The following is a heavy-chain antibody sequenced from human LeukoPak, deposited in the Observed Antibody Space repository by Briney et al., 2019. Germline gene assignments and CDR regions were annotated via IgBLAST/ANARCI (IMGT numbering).Heavy chain of an antibody. CDR3: ATSSGYGFLFEY. Sequence: ASVNVSCEVSGYTLTDLSMHCVRQAPGKGLEWMGGFDPEDGETIYAQNFQGRVTMTEDTSTDTAYMEVRSLRSEDTAVYYCATSSGYGFLFEYWGQGTMVTVSS. V-gene: IGHV1-24*01. D-gene: IGHD3-22*01. CDR1: GYTLTDLS. CDR2: FDPEDGET. J-gene: IGHJ4*02.